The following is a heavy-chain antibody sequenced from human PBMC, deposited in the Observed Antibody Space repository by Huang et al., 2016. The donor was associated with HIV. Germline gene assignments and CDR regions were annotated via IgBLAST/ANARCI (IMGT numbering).Heavy chain of an antibody. V-gene: IGHV5-51*01. CDR1: GYGFSSYW. D-gene: IGHD5-18*01. CDR3: ARQVDGFRSHFDF. Sequence: EVLLVQSGAELKEPGESLKISCKASGYGFSSYWIGWVRQKPGKGLDWMGIIYPRDAETKYSPSFDGQVPISGDKATRTAYLQWESLKAPDTAIYFCARQVDGFRSHFDFWGQGTLVSVSS. J-gene: IGHJ4*02. CDR2: IYPRDAET.